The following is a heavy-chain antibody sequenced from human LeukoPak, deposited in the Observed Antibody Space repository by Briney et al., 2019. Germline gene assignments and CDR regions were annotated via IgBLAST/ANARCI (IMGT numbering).Heavy chain of an antibody. CDR3: ARETIVGAFYFDY. D-gene: IGHD1-26*01. J-gene: IGHJ4*02. CDR2: IIPIFGIA. CDR1: GGTFSSYA. V-gene: IGHV1-69*04. Sequence: SVKVSCKASGGTFSSYAISWVRQAPGQGLEWTGRIIPIFGIANYAQKFQGRVTITADKSTSTAYMELSSLRSEDTAVYYCARETIVGAFYFDYWGQGTLVTVSS.